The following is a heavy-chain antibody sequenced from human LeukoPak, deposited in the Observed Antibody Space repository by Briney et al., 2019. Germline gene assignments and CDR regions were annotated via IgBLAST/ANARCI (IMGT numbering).Heavy chain of an antibody. J-gene: IGHJ4*02. CDR2: INVDGSSR. Sequence: PGGSLRLSCAASGFTFNSYWMHWARQAPGKGLVWVSRINVDGSSRDYADSVEGRFSISRDNAKKTVYLQMNSLRAEDTAVYYCARVPIYGDQAFDSWGQGILVTVSS. CDR3: ARVPIYGDQAFDS. CDR1: GFTFNSYW. V-gene: IGHV3-74*01. D-gene: IGHD4-17*01.